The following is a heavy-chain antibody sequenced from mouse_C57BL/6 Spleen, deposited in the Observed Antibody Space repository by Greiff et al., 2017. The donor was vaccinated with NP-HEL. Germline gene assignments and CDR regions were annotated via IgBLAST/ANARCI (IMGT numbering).Heavy chain of an antibody. CDR1: GYAFSSSW. CDR3: AIPFITTVENWYFDV. V-gene: IGHV1-82*01. J-gene: IGHJ1*03. CDR2: IYPGDGDT. Sequence: QVQLQQSGPELVKPGASVKISCKASGYAFSSSWMNWVKQRPGKGLEWIGRIYPGDGDTNYNGKFKGKATLTADKSSSTAYMQLSSLTSEDSAVYFCAIPFITTVENWYFDVWGTGTTVTVSS. D-gene: IGHD1-1*01.